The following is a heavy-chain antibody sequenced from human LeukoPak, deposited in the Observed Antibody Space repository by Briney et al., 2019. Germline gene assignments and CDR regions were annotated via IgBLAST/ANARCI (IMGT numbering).Heavy chain of an antibody. J-gene: IGHJ4*02. V-gene: IGHV3-7*01. Sequence: GGSLRLSCAASGFTFSNAWMSWVRQAPGRGLEWVANIKQDGSEKYYVDSVKGRFTISRDNAKNSLYLQMNSLGAEDTAVYYCARSYGSGPGDYWGQGTLVTVSS. D-gene: IGHD3-10*01. CDR2: IKQDGSEK. CDR3: ARSYGSGPGDY. CDR1: GFTFSNAW.